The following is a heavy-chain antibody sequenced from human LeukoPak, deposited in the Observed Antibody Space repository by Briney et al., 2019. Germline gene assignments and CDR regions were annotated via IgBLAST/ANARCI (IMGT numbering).Heavy chain of an antibody. CDR3: ARERWDSEAFDI. CDR2: LNGDGSST. V-gene: IGHV3-74*01. J-gene: IGHJ3*02. CDR1: GFSFSSYW. Sequence: PGGSLRLSCAAPGFSFSSYWMHWVHQAPGKGLVWVSRLNGDGSSTSYLDSVRGRLTISRDNTKNTLYLHMNSLRAEDTGVYYCARERWDSEAFDIWGQGTVVTVSS. D-gene: IGHD1-26*01.